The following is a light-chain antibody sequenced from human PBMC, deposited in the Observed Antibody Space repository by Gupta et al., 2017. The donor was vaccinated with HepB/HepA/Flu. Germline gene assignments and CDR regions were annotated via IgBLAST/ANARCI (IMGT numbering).Light chain of an antibody. CDR2: AAS. CDR3: QQSNSAPIT. Sequence: TITCRTSQSISNYLNWYQQKPGKAPKVLIYAASSLQSGVPPRFSGSGSGTDFTLTISSVQPEDLATYYCQQSNSAPITFGQGTRLEIK. V-gene: IGKV1-39*01. CDR1: QSISNY. J-gene: IGKJ5*01.